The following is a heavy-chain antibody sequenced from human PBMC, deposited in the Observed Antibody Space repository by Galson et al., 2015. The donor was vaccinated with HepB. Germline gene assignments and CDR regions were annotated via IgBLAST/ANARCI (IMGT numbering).Heavy chain of an antibody. J-gene: IGHJ3*02. V-gene: IGHV1-24*01. Sequence: SVKVSCKVSGYTLTELSMHWVRQAPGKGLEWMGGFDPEDGETIYAQKFQGRVTMTEDTSTDTTYMELSSLRSEDTAVYYCATGRIVATGTIVEMPTIGLYWGTFDIWGQGTMVTVSS. CDR1: GYTLTELS. D-gene: IGHD5-24*01. CDR3: ATGRIVATGTIVEMPTIGLYWGTFDI. CDR2: FDPEDGET.